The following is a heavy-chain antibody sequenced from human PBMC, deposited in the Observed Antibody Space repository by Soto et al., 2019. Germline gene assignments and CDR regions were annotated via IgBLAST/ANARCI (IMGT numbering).Heavy chain of an antibody. D-gene: IGHD3-3*01. V-gene: IGHV4-39*01. CDR2: IYYSGST. Sequence: QLQLQESGPGLVKPSETLSLTCTVSGGSISSSSYYWGWIRQPPGKGLEWIGSIYYSGSTYYNPSLKSRVTISVDTSKNQFSLKLSSVTAADTAVYYCARRVHDFWSGNFDYWGQGTLVTVSS. CDR1: GGSISSSSYY. CDR3: ARRVHDFWSGNFDY. J-gene: IGHJ4*02.